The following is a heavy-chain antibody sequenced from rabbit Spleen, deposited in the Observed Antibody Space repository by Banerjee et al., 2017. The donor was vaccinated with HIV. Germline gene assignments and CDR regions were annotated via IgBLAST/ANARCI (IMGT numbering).Heavy chain of an antibody. J-gene: IGHJ4*01. Sequence: QSLEESGGDLVKPGASLTLTCIASGVSFSSDYDMCWVRQAPGKGLEWIGCIYTGSSGSTWYASWAKGRFTISKTSSTTVTLQMTSLTAADTATYFCARGAYSYDYGSDLWGPGTLVTVS. CDR2: IYTGSSGST. V-gene: IGHV1S40*01. CDR1: GVSFSSDYD. CDR3: ARGAYSYDYGSDL. D-gene: IGHD6-1*01.